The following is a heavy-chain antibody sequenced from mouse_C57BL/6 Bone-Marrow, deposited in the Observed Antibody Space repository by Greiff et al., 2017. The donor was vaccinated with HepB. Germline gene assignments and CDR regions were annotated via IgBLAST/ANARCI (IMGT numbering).Heavy chain of an antibody. CDR1: GYAFSSYW. V-gene: IGHV1-80*01. Sequence: QVQLKESGAELVKPGASVKISCKASGYAFSSYWMNWVNQRPGKGLEWIGQIYPGDGDTNYNGKFKGKATLTADKSSSTAYMQLSSLTSEDSAVYFCARREGNFLFDYWGQGTTLTVSS. CDR2: IYPGDGDT. J-gene: IGHJ2*01. CDR3: ARREGNFLFDY. D-gene: IGHD2-1*01.